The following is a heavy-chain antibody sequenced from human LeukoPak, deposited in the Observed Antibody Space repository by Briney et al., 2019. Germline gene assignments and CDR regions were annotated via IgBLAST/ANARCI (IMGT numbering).Heavy chain of an antibody. Sequence: GGSLRLSCAASGFTFSSYPMHWVRQAPGKGLEWVAVISYDGSNKYYADSVKGRFTISRDNSKNTLYLQMNSLRAEDTAVYYCARERGPTGTYDYWGQGTLVTVSS. D-gene: IGHD1-1*01. CDR1: GFTFSSYP. CDR2: ISYDGSNK. V-gene: IGHV3-30*04. CDR3: ARERGPTGTYDY. J-gene: IGHJ4*02.